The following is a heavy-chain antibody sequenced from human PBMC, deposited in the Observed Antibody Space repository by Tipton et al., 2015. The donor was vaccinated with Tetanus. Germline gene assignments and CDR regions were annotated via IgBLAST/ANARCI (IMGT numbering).Heavy chain of an antibody. CDR1: GYSSTSHW. V-gene: IGHV5-51*01. D-gene: IGHD6-6*01. J-gene: IGHJ5*02. CDR2: IFPDDSDT. Sequence: QLVQSGADVKKPGESLKISCKASGYSSTSHWIGWVRQMPGKGLEWMGMIFPDDSDTRYSPSFQGHVTFSVDKSTSTVYLQWSSLKAADTAMYFCARMYSTSSPFDPWGQGTLVAVSS. CDR3: ARMYSTSSPFDP.